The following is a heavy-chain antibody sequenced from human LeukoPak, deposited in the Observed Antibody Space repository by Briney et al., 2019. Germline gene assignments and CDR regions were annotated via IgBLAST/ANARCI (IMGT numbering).Heavy chain of an antibody. Sequence: GESLRLSCAASGFTFSSYAMSWVRQAPGKGLEWVSAISGSGGSTYYADSVKGRFTISRDNSKNTLYLQMNSLRAEDTAVYYCAKDCSGGSCYGAFDIWGQGTMVTVSS. CDR1: GFTFSSYA. V-gene: IGHV3-23*01. D-gene: IGHD2-15*01. CDR2: ISGSGGST. CDR3: AKDCSGGSCYGAFDI. J-gene: IGHJ3*02.